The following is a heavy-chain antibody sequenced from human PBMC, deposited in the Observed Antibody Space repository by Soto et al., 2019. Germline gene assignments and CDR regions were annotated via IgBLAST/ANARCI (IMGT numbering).Heavy chain of an antibody. Sequence: ASVKVSCKASGYTFTGYYMHWVRQAPGQGLEWMGWIKPNSGGTNYTQKFQGWVTMTRDTSISTAYMELSRLRSDDTAVYYCAREFRYCSSTSCYGFDIWGQGTMVTVSS. CDR2: IKPNSGGT. CDR1: GYTFTGYY. D-gene: IGHD2-2*01. J-gene: IGHJ3*02. V-gene: IGHV1-2*04. CDR3: AREFRYCSSTSCYGFDI.